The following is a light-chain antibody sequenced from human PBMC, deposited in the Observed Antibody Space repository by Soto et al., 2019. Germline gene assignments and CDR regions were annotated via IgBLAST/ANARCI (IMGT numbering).Light chain of an antibody. V-gene: IGKV3-15*01. CDR2: GAS. CDR3: QQYNNWPRT. Sequence: IIITQSSATLAYSPGETVTLACRASQSLSSNLAWYQQKPGQAPRLLIYGASTRATGIPARFSGSGSGTEFTLTISSLQSEDFAVYYCQQYNNWPRTFGQGTKVDIK. J-gene: IGKJ1*01. CDR1: QSLSSN.